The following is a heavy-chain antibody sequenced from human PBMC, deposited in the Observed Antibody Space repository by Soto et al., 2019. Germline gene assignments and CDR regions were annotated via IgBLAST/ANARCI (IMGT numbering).Heavy chain of an antibody. D-gene: IGHD2-21*02. CDR2: IITLFGTS. J-gene: IGHJ4*02. Sequence: VQLMQSGAEVKKPGSSVKVSCKASGGTFSSHSINWVRQAPGQGLEWMGGIITLFGTSNYAQNFQGRVTITADQSTSTAYMELKSLPSDDTAVYYCAREVGYGDFSAALLDWGQGTLVTVSS. CDR1: GGTFSSHS. V-gene: IGHV1-69*01. CDR3: AREVGYGDFSAALLD.